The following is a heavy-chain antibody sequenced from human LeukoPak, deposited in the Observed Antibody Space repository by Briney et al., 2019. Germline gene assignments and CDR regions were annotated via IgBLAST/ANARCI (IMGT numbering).Heavy chain of an antibody. D-gene: IGHD3-22*01. CDR2: INSDGRSR. J-gene: IGHJ4*02. CDR1: GFTFSNYG. Sequence: GGSLRLSCAASGFTFSNYGIHWVRQAPGKGLVWVSRINSDGRSRNYADSVKGRLTISRDNAKNTLYLQMNSLRAEDTAVYYCARGPYYYGRSGFDYWGQGTLVTVSS. CDR3: ARGPYYYGRSGFDY. V-gene: IGHV3-74*01.